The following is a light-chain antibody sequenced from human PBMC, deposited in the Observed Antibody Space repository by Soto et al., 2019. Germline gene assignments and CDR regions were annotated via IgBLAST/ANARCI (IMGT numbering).Light chain of an antibody. Sequence: IQLTQSPSSLSSSLGDRVTITCRASQGIINYLAWYQQKPGKVPKLLIYAASTLQSGVPSRFSGSGSGTDFTLTISSLQPEDVATYYCQKCKVAPFTFGGGTKVDIK. CDR2: AAS. V-gene: IGKV1-27*01. J-gene: IGKJ4*01. CDR1: QGIINY. CDR3: QKCKVAPFT.